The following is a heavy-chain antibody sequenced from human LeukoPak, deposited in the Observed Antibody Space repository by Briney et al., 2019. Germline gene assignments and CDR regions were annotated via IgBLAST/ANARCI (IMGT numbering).Heavy chain of an antibody. CDR3: ARSPRDYGDYRYCFDY. D-gene: IGHD4-17*01. Sequence: ASVKVSCKASGYTFTSYAMHWVRQAPGQRLEWMGWINAGNGNTKYSQKFQGRVTITRDTSASTAYMELSSLRSEDTAVYYCARSPRDYGDYRYCFDYWGQGTLVTVSS. CDR2: INAGNGNT. V-gene: IGHV1-3*01. J-gene: IGHJ4*02. CDR1: GYTFTSYA.